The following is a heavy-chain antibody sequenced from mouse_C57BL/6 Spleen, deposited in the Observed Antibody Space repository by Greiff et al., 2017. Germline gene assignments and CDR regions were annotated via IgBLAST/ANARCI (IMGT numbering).Heavy chain of an antibody. CDR1: GYSFTDYN. D-gene: IGHD2-1*01. CDR3: AVYYGNYHYYYAMDY. J-gene: IGHJ4*01. CDR2: INPNYGTT. V-gene: IGHV1-39*01. Sequence: EVQLQQSGPELVKPGASVKISCKASGYSFTDYNMNWVKQRNGKSLEWIGVINPNYGTTSYNQKFKGKATLTVDQSSSTAYMQLNSLTSEDSAVYYCAVYYGNYHYYYAMDYWGQGTSVTVSS.